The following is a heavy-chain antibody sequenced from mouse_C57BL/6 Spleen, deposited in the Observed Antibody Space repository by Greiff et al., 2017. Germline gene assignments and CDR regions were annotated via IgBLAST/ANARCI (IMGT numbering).Heavy chain of an antibody. D-gene: IGHD1-1*01. V-gene: IGHV1-7*01. CDR2: INPSSGYT. CDR1: GYTFTSYW. CDR3: ARSGYYGSSPDY. J-gene: IGHJ2*01. Sequence: VQLQQSGAELAKPGASVKLSCKASGYTFTSYWMHWVKQRPGQGLEWIGYINPSSGYTKYNQKFKDKDTLTADKSSSTAYMQLSSLTYEDSAVYYCARSGYYGSSPDYWGQGTTLTVSS.